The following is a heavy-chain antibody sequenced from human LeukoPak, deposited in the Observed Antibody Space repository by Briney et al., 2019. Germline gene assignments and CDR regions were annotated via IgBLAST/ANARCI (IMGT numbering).Heavy chain of an antibody. V-gene: IGHV3-23*01. J-gene: IGHJ4*02. Sequence: GGSMRLSCAASGFTFSSSSISWVRQAPGKGLEWVSAITDAVGSTHYADSVKGRFTISSDNSKNTVYLQMNSLRPEDMAVYYCAKEIFSGLLYIDYWGQGTLVTVSS. CDR3: AKEIFSGLLYIDY. CDR2: ITDAVGST. D-gene: IGHD5-12*01. CDR1: GFTFSSSS.